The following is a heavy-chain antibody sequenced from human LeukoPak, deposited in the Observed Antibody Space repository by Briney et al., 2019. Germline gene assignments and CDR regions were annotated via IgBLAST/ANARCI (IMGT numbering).Heavy chain of an antibody. CDR1: GFTFSNSA. Sequence: GGSLRLSCAASGFTFSNSAMSWVRQAPGKGLEWVSAIRAIDGSTYYADSVRGRFTISRDNSKSTLYLQMNSLRAEDTALYYCARDRPYFDYWGQGTLLTVSS. V-gene: IGHV3-23*01. J-gene: IGHJ4*02. CDR3: ARDRPYFDY. CDR2: IRAIDGST.